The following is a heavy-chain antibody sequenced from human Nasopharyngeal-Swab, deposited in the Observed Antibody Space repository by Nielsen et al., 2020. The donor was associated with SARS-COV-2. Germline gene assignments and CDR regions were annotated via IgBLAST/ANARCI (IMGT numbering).Heavy chain of an antibody. V-gene: IGHV3-30*18. Sequence: GGSLRLSWEASGFTFSGDGMHGVGQAQGKGLEWVAVISYDGSNKYYADSVKGRFTISRDNSKNTLYLQMNSLRAEDTAVYYCAKDHDTIFSFGDYWGQGTLVTVSS. D-gene: IGHD3-9*01. CDR2: ISYDGSNK. CDR1: GFTFSGDG. CDR3: AKDHDTIFSFGDY. J-gene: IGHJ4*02.